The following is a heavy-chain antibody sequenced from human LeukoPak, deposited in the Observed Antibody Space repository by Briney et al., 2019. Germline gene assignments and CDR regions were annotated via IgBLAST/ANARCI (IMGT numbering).Heavy chain of an antibody. CDR3: AKGGPDYDFWSGPKYGMDV. CDR2: ISGSGGST. V-gene: IGHV3-23*01. D-gene: IGHD3-3*01. Sequence: GSLRLSCAASGFTVSSNYMSWVRQAPGKGLEWVSAISGSGGSTYYADSVKGRFTIPRDNSKNTLYLQMNSLRAEDTAVYYCAKGGPDYDFWSGPKYGMDVWGQGTTVTVSS. CDR1: GFTVSSNY. J-gene: IGHJ6*02.